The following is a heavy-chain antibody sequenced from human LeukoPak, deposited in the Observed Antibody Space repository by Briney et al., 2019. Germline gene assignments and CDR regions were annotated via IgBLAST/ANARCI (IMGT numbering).Heavy chain of an antibody. Sequence: GGSLRLSCAASGFTFSNSAMNWVRQAPGKGLEWVSSINNIASHIYYVDSVRGRFTISRDNAKNSASLQMNNLRAEDTAVYYCTRDATQYLRYGYFDSWGQGILVTVSS. CDR2: INNIASHI. V-gene: IGHV3-21*01. CDR3: TRDATQYLRYGYFDS. J-gene: IGHJ4*02. D-gene: IGHD2/OR15-2a*01. CDR1: GFTFSNSA.